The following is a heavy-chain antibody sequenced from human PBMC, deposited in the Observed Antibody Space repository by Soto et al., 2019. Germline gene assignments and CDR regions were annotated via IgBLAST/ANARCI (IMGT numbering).Heavy chain of an antibody. D-gene: IGHD6-13*01. CDR3: SRDPLGSGISAACD. CDR1: GFTFHNYA. Sequence: EVQLVESGGGLVQPGRSLRLSCAASGFTFHNYAMHWVRQAPGKGLEWVSGISWNSADIGYADSVKGRFTIARDNAKNSLYLQMISLRAEDTALYYCSRDPLGSGISAACDWGQGTLVTVSS. CDR2: ISWNSADI. J-gene: IGHJ4*02. V-gene: IGHV3-9*01.